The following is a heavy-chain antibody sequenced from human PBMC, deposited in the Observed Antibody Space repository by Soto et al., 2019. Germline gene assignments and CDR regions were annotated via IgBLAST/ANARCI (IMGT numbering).Heavy chain of an antibody. CDR1: GYTFTSYD. Sequence: GASVKVSFKASGYTFTSYDINWVQHATGQGLEWMGWMNPNSGNTGYAQKFQGRVTMTRNTSISIAYMELSSLRSEDTAVYYCASRNRVVTSIHAFDIWGQGTLVTVSS. J-gene: IGHJ3*02. CDR2: MNPNSGNT. D-gene: IGHD2-21*02. V-gene: IGHV1-8*01. CDR3: ASRNRVVTSIHAFDI.